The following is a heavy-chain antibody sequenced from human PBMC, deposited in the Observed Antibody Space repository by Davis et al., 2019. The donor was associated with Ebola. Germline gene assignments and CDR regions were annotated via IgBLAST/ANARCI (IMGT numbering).Heavy chain of an antibody. D-gene: IGHD6-6*01. CDR3: TTEYSSSSYFDY. Sequence: GESLKISCAASGFTFSNAWMSWVRQAPGKGLEWVGRIKSKTDGGTTDYAAPVKGRFTISRDDSKNTLYLQMNSLKTEDTAVYYCTTEYSSSSYFDYWGQGTLVTFSS. V-gene: IGHV3-15*01. J-gene: IGHJ4*02. CDR2: IKSKTDGGTT. CDR1: GFTFSNAW.